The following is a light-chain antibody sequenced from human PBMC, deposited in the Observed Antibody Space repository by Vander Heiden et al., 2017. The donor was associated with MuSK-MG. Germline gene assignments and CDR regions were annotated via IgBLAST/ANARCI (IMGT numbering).Light chain of an antibody. CDR3: QQSYSTIT. Sequence: DIQMTPSPSSLSASVGDRVTITCRASQSISSYLTWYQQKPGKAPKLLIYAASSVQSGVPSRFSGSGSGTDFTLTISRLQPEDFATYYWQQSYSTITFGGGTKVEIK. J-gene: IGKJ4*01. V-gene: IGKV1-39*01. CDR2: AAS. CDR1: QSISSY.